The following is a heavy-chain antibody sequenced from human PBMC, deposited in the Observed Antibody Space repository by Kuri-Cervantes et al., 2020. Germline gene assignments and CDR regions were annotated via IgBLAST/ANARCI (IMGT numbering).Heavy chain of an antibody. Sequence: ASVKVSCKASGYTFTSYAMHWVRQAPGQRLEWMGWINPNSGNTGYAQKFQGRVTMTRNTSISTAYMELSSLRSEDTAVYYCAREAGRQWLAIYYYYYYGMDVWGQGTTVTVSS. CDR3: AREAGRQWLAIYYYYYYGMDV. CDR2: INPNSGNT. D-gene: IGHD6-19*01. J-gene: IGHJ6*02. V-gene: IGHV1-8*02. CDR1: GYTFTSYA.